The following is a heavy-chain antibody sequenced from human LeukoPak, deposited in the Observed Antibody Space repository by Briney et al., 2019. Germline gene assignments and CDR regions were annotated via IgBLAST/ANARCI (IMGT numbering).Heavy chain of an antibody. CDR2: IYYSGST. Sequence: SETLSLTCTVSGGSISSYYWSWIRQPPGKGLEWIGYIYYSGSTYYNPSLKSRVTISVDTSKNQFSLKLSSVTAADTGVYYCARESGYSYSYWYFDLWGRGTLVTVSS. V-gene: IGHV4-59*12. CDR1: GGSISSYY. J-gene: IGHJ2*01. CDR3: ARESGYSYSYWYFDL. D-gene: IGHD5-18*01.